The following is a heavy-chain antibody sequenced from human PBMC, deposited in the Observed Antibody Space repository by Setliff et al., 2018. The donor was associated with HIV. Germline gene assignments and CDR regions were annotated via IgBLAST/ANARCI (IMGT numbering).Heavy chain of an antibody. V-gene: IGHV4-59*08. Sequence: PSETLSLTCTVSGGSISTYYWSWIRQPPGKGLEWIGYIFYSGSTNYNPSLMSRATISVDTSKNQFSLKLSSVTAADTAVYYCARTQQTYYYDSSGYYFDYWGQGTLVTVSS. CDR2: IFYSGST. D-gene: IGHD3-22*01. J-gene: IGHJ4*02. CDR3: ARTQQTYYYDSSGYYFDY. CDR1: GGSISTYY.